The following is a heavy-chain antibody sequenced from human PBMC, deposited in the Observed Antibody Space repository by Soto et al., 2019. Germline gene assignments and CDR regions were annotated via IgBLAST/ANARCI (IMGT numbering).Heavy chain of an antibody. CDR1: GYTFTSYY. J-gene: IGHJ6*02. Sequence: SVKVSCKASGYTFTSYYMHWVRQAPGQGLEWMGILHPSGGSTSYAQKFPGRVTMTGDTSTSTVYMELSSLRSEDTAVYYCARHQRDSSSWYEAWADDYYYGMDVWGQGTTVTVSS. CDR3: ARHQRDSSSWYEAWADDYYYGMDV. V-gene: IGHV1-46*01. CDR2: LHPSGGST. D-gene: IGHD6-13*01.